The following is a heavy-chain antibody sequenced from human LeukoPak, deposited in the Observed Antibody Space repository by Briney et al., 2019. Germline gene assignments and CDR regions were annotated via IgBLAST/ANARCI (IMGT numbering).Heavy chain of an antibody. CDR3: AREGGGGYSYVGIGY. D-gene: IGHD5-18*01. CDR1: GYSISSGYY. J-gene: IGHJ4*02. Sequence: SETLSLTCTVSGYSISSGYYWGWIRQPPGKGLEWIGSIYHSGSTYYNPSLKSRVTISVDTSKNQFSLKLSSVTAADTAVYYCAREGGGGYSYVGIGYWGQGTLVTVSS. CDR2: IYHSGST. V-gene: IGHV4-38-2*02.